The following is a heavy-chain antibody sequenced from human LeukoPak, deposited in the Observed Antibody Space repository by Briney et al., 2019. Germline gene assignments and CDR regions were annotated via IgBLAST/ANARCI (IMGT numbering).Heavy chain of an antibody. D-gene: IGHD6-13*01. J-gene: IGHJ4*02. Sequence: GGSLRLSCAASGFTFSSYAMSWVRQAPGKGLEWVSAISGSGGSTYYADSVKGRFTISRDNSKNTLYLQMNSLRAGDTAVYYCAKDHSSSWYVFGHWGQGTLVTVSS. CDR2: ISGSGGST. CDR1: GFTFSSYA. V-gene: IGHV3-23*01. CDR3: AKDHSSSWYVFGH.